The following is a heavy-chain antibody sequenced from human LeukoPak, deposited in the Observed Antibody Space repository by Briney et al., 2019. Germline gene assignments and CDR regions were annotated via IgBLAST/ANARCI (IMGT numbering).Heavy chain of an antibody. V-gene: IGHV3-21*03. CDR1: GFPFSVSA. CDR2: IFSSSTYI. J-gene: IGHJ4*02. CDR3: ARDFYDGFALDY. D-gene: IGHD2/OR15-2a*01. Sequence: GGSLRLSCAASGFPFSVSAMHWVRQAPGKGLEWVSFIFSSSTYIYYTDSVKGRFTISRDNARNSLYLQMDNLRAEDTGVYYCARDFYDGFALDYWGQGTLVTVSS.